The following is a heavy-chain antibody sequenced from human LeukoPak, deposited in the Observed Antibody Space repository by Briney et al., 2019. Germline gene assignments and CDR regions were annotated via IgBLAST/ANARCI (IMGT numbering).Heavy chain of an antibody. V-gene: IGHV1-69*05. CDR1: GGTFSSYV. D-gene: IGHD3-22*01. CDR3: ARGPGGRSGYYPLEDYYYYYYMDV. Sequence: ASVKVSCKASGGTFSSYVISWVRQAPGQGLEWMGGIIPIFGTANYAQKLQGRVTMTTDTSTSTAYMELRSLRSDDTAVYYCARGPGGRSGYYPLEDYYYYYYMDVWGKGTTVTVSS. J-gene: IGHJ6*03. CDR2: IIPIFGTA.